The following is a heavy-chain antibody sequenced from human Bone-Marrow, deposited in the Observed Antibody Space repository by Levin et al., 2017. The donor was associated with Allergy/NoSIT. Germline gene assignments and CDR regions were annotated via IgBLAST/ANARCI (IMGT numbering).Heavy chain of an antibody. V-gene: IGHV1-69*06. J-gene: IGHJ6*02. CDR1: GGTFSSST. CDR2: IIPIFGTT. Sequence: GASVKVSCKASGGTFSSSTLSWVRQAPGQGLEWMGGIIPIFGTTNYTQKFQGRVTITADKATSTAYMELSSLRSEDTAVYYCARGRYDSWSGYFLYYGLDVWGQGTTVTVSS. CDR3: ARGRYDSWSGYFLYYGLDV. D-gene: IGHD3-3*01.